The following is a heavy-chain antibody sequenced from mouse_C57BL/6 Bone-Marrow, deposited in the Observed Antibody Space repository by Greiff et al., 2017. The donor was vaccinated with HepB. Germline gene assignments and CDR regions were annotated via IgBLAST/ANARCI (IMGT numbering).Heavy chain of an antibody. D-gene: IGHD1-1*01. CDR3: ATFITTVVALDY. J-gene: IGHJ2*01. CDR1: GFNIKNTY. Sequence: EVQLVESVAELVRPGASVKLSCTASGFNIKNTYMHWVKQRPEQGLEWIGRIDPANGNTKYAPKFQGKATITADTSSNTAYLQLSSLTSEDTAIYYGATFITTVVALDYWGQGTTLTVSS. CDR2: IDPANGNT. V-gene: IGHV14-3*01.